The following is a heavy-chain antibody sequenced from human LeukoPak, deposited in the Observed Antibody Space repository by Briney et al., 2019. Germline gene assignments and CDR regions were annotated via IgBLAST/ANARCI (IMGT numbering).Heavy chain of an antibody. V-gene: IGHV4-39*01. CDR2: ISYSGT. CDR3: ARRTSNPVGAIDY. CDR1: GGSISISNYY. Sequence: SETLSLTCTVSGGSISISNYYWGWIRQPPARGLEWIGSISYSGTYYTPSLKSRLTISVDTSKNNFSLNLRSVTAADTAVYYCARRTSNPVGAIDYWGQGTLVTVSS. D-gene: IGHD1-26*01. J-gene: IGHJ4*02.